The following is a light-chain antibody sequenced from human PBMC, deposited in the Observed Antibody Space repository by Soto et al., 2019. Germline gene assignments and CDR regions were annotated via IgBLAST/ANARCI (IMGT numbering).Light chain of an antibody. V-gene: IGLV2-23*02. CDR1: SSDVGSYNL. CDR3: CSYEGSSTYV. CDR2: EVS. Sequence: QSVLTQPASVSGSPGQSITISCTGTSSDVGSYNLVSLYQHHPGNSPKLMIYEVSKRPSWVSNRFSGSKSGNTASLTFSWLQAEDEADYYSCSYEGSSTYVFGTGTKVTVL. J-gene: IGLJ1*01.